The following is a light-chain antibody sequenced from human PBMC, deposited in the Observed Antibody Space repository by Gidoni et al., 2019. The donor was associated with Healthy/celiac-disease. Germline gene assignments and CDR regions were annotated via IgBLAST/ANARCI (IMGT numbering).Light chain of an antibody. CDR2: GAS. CDR1: QSVSSSY. J-gene: IGKJ3*01. Sequence: EIVLTPSPGTLSLSPGERATLSCRASQSVSSSYLDWYQQKPGQAPRLLIYGASSRATGIPDRFSGSGSGTDFTLTISRLEPEDFAVYYCQQYGSPLFTFGPGTKVDIK. CDR3: QQYGSPLFT. V-gene: IGKV3-20*01.